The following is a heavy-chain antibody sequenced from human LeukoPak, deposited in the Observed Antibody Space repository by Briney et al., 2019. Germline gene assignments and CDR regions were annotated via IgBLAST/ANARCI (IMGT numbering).Heavy chain of an antibody. CDR3: AREVTTGLDAFDI. CDR2: IIPIFGTA. V-gene: IGHV1-69*13. D-gene: IGHD2-21*02. CDR1: GYTFTSYG. J-gene: IGHJ3*02. Sequence: GASVKVSCKASGYTFTSYGISWVRQAPGQGLEWMGGIIPIFGTANYAQKFQGRVTITADESTSTAYMELSSLRSEDTAVYYCAREVTTGLDAFDIWGQGTMVTVSS.